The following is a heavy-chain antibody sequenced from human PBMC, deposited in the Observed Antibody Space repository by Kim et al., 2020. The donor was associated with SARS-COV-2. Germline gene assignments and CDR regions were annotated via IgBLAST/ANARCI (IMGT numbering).Heavy chain of an antibody. V-gene: IGHV3-30*18. CDR1: GFTFTSYG. D-gene: IGHD3-22*01. J-gene: IGHJ4*02. CDR3: AKASSYANSGYYDY. Sequence: GGSLRLSCAASGFTFTSYGIHWVRQAPGKGLEWVAVISYDGSNKYYADSVKGRFTISRDNSKNTLYLQMNSLRVEDTAVYYCAKASSYANSGYYDYWGRG. CDR2: ISYDGSNK.